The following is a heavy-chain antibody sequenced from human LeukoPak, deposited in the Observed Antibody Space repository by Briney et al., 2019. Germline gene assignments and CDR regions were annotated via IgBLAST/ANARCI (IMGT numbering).Heavy chain of an antibody. V-gene: IGHV4-39*01. CDR1: GGSISVSSYY. D-gene: IGHD3-22*01. CDR3: ARVRRRYYDSSGLYYFDY. CDR2: IYHSGST. Sequence: SETLSLTCTVSGGSISVSSYYWAWIRQPRGKGLGWIGSIYHSGSTYYKPSLKSRVTISVDTSKNQFSLKLISVTAADTAVYYCARVRRRYYDSSGLYYFDYWGQGTLVTVSS. J-gene: IGHJ4*02.